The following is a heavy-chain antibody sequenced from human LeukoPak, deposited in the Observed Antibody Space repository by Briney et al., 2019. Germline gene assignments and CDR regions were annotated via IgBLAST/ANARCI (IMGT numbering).Heavy chain of an antibody. D-gene: IGHD6-6*01. CDR1: AFTFSSYW. CDR3: ARVYHSTSGRAIDY. CDR2: IKQDGSEK. Sequence: GGSLRLSCVASAFTFSSYWMSWVRQAPGKGLEWVANIKQDGSEKYYVDSVKGRFTISRDNAKNPLYLQMNSLRAEDTAVYFCARVYHSTSGRAIDYWGQGTLVTVSS. J-gene: IGHJ4*02. V-gene: IGHV3-7*01.